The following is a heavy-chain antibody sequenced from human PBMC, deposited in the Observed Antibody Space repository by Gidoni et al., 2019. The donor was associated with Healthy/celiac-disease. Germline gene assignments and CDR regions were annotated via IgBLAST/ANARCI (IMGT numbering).Heavy chain of an antibody. CDR3: VKGDEFLGYYGSGSWGY. V-gene: IGHV3-64D*08. Sequence: EVQLVESGGGLVQPGGSLRLSCSASGFPFSSYAMHWVRQAPGKGLEYVSAISSNGGSTYYADSVKGRFTISRDNSKNTLYLQMSSLRAEDTAVYYCVKGDEFLGYYGSGSWGYWGQGTLVTVSS. CDR1: GFPFSSYA. D-gene: IGHD3-10*01. CDR2: ISSNGGST. J-gene: IGHJ4*02.